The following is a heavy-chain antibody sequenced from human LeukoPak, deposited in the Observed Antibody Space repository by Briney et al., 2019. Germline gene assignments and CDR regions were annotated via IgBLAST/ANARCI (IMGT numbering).Heavy chain of an antibody. V-gene: IGHV1-46*01. Sequence: ASVKVSCKASGYTFTSYYMHWVRQAPGQGLEWMGIINPSGGSTSYAQKFQGRVTMTRDMSTSTVYMELSSLRSEDTAVYYCAREVYEGAAGYWGQGTLVTVSS. D-gene: IGHD2-8*01. CDR3: AREVYEGAAGY. J-gene: IGHJ4*02. CDR1: GYTFTSYY. CDR2: INPSGGST.